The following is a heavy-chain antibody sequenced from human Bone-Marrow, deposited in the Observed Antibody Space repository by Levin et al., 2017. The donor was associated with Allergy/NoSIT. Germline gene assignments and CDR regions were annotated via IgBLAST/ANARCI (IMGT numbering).Heavy chain of an antibody. Sequence: LSLTCAASGFTFSSYAMSWVRQAPGKGLEWVSAISGSGGSTYYADSVKGRFTISRDNSKNTLYLQMNSLRAEDTAVYYCAKLGVLRYFDWLPRTNWFDPWGQGTLVTVSS. V-gene: IGHV3-23*01. CDR2: ISGSGGST. D-gene: IGHD3-9*01. CDR1: GFTFSSYA. CDR3: AKLGVLRYFDWLPRTNWFDP. J-gene: IGHJ5*02.